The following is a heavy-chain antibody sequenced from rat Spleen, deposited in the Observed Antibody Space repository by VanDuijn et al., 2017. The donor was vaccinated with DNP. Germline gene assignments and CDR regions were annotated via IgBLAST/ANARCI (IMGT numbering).Heavy chain of an antibody. Sequence: EVQLVESGGGLVQPGRSLKLSCVASGFTFNDYWMAWIRQVPGKGLEWVASITGSGGTTYYPDSVKGRFTISRDNAKSSLYLQMNSLKSEDTATYYCARRVTTDYWYFDFWGPGTMVTVSS. J-gene: IGHJ1*01. CDR3: ARRVTTDYWYFDF. CDR1: GFTFNDYW. D-gene: IGHD1-10*01. V-gene: IGHV5-31*01. CDR2: ITGSGGTT.